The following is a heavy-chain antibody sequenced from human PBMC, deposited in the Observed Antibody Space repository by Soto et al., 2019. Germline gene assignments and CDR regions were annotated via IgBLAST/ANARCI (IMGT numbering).Heavy chain of an antibody. CDR1: GGSISSGDYY. V-gene: IGHV4-30-4*01. CDR3: ARAWSGHLGEGSLFRSTYNWFDP. D-gene: IGHD3-10*01. CDR2: IYYSGST. Sequence: SETLSLTCTVSGGSISSGDYYWSWIRQPPGKGLEWIGYIYYSGSTYYNPSLKSRVTISVDTSKNQFSLKLSSVTAADTAVYYCARAWSGHLGEGSLFRSTYNWFDPWGQGTLVTVSS. J-gene: IGHJ5*02.